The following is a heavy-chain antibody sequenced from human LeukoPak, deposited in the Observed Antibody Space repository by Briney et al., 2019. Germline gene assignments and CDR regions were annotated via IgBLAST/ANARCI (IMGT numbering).Heavy chain of an antibody. D-gene: IGHD1-7*01. Sequence: GGSLRLSCAASGFTFSSYAMSWVRQAPGKGLEWVSAISGSGGSTYNADSVKGRCTISRDNSKNTLYLQMNSLRAEDTAVYFCASGPAIAGTTSETFDYWGQGTLVTVSS. V-gene: IGHV3-23*01. CDR1: GFTFSSYA. J-gene: IGHJ4*02. CDR2: ISGSGGST. CDR3: ASGPAIAGTTSETFDY.